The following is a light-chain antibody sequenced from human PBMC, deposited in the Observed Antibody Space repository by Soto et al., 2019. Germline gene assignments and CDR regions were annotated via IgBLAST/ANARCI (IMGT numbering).Light chain of an antibody. CDR2: GAS. J-gene: IGKJ1*01. V-gene: IGKV3-20*01. CDR1: QSVNSNY. CDR3: QQYDSTPPT. Sequence: TQSPSTLSASVGDRATLSCRASQSVNSNYLAWYQRKPGQAPRLLIYGASNRATDIPYRFSASGSGTDFTLTITRLEAEDFAVYYCQQYDSTPPTFGQGTKVEVK.